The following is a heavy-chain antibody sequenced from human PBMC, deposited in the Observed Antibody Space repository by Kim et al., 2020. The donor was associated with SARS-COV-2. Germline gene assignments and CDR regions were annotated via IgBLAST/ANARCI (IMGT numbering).Heavy chain of an antibody. CDR3: ARAGYSSGWPGALDHFDY. CDR1: GGSISSGGYY. D-gene: IGHD6-19*01. J-gene: IGHJ4*02. V-gene: IGHV4-31*03. CDR2: IYYSGST. Sequence: SETLSLTCTVSGGSISSGGYYWSWIRQHPGKGLEWIGYIYYSGSTYYNPSLKSRVTISVDTSKNQFSLKLSSVTAADTAVYYCARAGYSSGWPGALDHFDYWGQGTLVTVSS.